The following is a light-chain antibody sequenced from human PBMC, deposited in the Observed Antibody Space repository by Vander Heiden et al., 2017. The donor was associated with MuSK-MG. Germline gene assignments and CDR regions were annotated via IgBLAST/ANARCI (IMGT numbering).Light chain of an antibody. CDR2: DVT. J-gene: IGLJ2*01. V-gene: IGLV2-14*03. Sequence: PASVSGSPGQSITISCTGTSSDVGGFNYVSWYQQRPGKAPKLRIYDVTNRPSGVSLRFSGSRSGNTDSLTISGLQAEDEADDDCSSYTSANTVKLGGGTTMTVL. CDR1: SSDVGGFNY. CDR3: SSYTSANTVK.